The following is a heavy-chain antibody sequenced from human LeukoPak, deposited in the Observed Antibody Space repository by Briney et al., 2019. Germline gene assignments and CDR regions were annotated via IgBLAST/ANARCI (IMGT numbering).Heavy chain of an antibody. D-gene: IGHD3-10*01. Sequence: AASVKVSCKASGYTFTGYYMHWVRQAPGQGLEWMGWINPNSGGTNYAQKFQGRDTMTRDTSISTAYMELSRLRSDDTAVYYCARAPPMVRGVIGWFDPWGQGTLVTVSS. CDR1: GYTFTGYY. CDR3: ARAPPMVRGVIGWFDP. J-gene: IGHJ5*02. CDR2: INPNSGGT. V-gene: IGHV1-2*02.